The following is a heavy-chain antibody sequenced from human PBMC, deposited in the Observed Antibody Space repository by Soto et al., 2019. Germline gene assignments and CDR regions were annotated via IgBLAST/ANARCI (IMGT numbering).Heavy chain of an antibody. J-gene: IGHJ4*02. CDR3: VRGAMSDGTGYYPKYYFDY. CDR2: ISSGSDIT. Sequence: VYLVESGGGSVQPGGSLRVSCKGSGFNFRTYSMIWVRQAPGKGLEWISYISSGSDITYHSDSVGGRFTMSRDNAQNSVYLQMKRLRDDDTAVYYCVRGAMSDGTGYYPKYYFDYWGQGTVVTVAS. CDR1: GFNFRTYS. V-gene: IGHV3-48*02. D-gene: IGHD3-22*01.